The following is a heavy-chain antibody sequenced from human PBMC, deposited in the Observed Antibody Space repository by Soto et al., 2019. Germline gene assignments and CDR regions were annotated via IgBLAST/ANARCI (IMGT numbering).Heavy chain of an antibody. Sequence: SETLSLTCTVSGGSISSGGYYWSWIRQHPGKGLEWIGYIYYSGSTYYNPSLKSRVTISVDTSKNQFSLKLSSVTAADTAVYYCARNLSVPPTTVPYYFDYWGQGTLVTVSS. CDR3: ARNLSVPPTTVPYYFDY. D-gene: IGHD4-17*01. CDR2: IYYSGST. CDR1: GGSISSGGYY. V-gene: IGHV4-31*03. J-gene: IGHJ4*02.